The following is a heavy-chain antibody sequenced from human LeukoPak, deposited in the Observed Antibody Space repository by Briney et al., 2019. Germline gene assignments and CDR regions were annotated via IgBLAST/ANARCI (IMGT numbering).Heavy chain of an antibody. CDR3: ARDLHMVRGVITHFDY. CDR2: INHSGST. J-gene: IGHJ4*02. Sequence: PSETLSLTCAVYGGSFSGYYWSWIRQPPGKGLEWIGEINHSGSTNYNPSLKSRVTISVDTSKNQFSLKLSSVTAADTAVYYCARDLHMVRGVITHFDYWGQGTLVTVSS. V-gene: IGHV4-34*01. D-gene: IGHD3-10*01. CDR1: GGSFSGYY.